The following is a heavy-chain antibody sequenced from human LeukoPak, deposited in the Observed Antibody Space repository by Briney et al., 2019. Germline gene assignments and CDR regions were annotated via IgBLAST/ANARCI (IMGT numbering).Heavy chain of an antibody. CDR3: ARVPYVFDL. V-gene: IGHV3-74*01. Sequence: PGGSLRLSCAASGFTFSNYWMHWVRQAPGKGLVWVSRINRDGSSTDYLDSVKGRFTISRDNARNTLYLQMNSLRAEDTAVYYCARVPYVFDLRGQGTMVTVSS. CDR1: GFTFSNYW. CDR2: INRDGSST. J-gene: IGHJ3*01.